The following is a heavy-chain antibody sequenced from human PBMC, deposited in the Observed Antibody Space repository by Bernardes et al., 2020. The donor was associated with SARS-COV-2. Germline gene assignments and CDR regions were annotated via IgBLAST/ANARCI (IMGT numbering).Heavy chain of an antibody. J-gene: IGHJ5*02. CDR2: VNESGST. CDR1: GGSITDYY. D-gene: IGHD2-2*01. CDR3: ARGGSPRWGSTSCYSCDSGYWFHP. V-gene: IGHV4-34*01. Sequence: SEPLSLTCAVIGGSITDYYWSWIRQSPGEGLEWIGEVNESGSTAYNPSLESRVTISVDTSKNLFSLKVTPVTAADTAVYYCARGGSPRWGSTSCYSCDSGYWFHPWGQGTLVTVSS.